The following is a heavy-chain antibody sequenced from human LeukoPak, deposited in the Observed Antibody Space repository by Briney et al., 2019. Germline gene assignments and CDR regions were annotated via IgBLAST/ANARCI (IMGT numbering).Heavy chain of an antibody. J-gene: IGHJ5*02. CDR3: AREGTTVTTXXWXDP. CDR1: GGSISSGDYY. Sequence: SQTLSLTCTVSGGSISSGDYYWSWIRQPPGKGLEWIGYIYYSGSTYYNPSLKSRGTISVDTSKNQFSLKLSSVTAADTAVYXXAREGTTVTTXXWXDPWGQXXXVXXSS. CDR2: IYYSGST. V-gene: IGHV4-30-4*08. D-gene: IGHD4-17*01.